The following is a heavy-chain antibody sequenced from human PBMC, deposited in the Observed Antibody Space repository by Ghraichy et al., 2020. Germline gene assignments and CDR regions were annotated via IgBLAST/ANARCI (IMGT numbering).Heavy chain of an antibody. V-gene: IGHV4-61*01. J-gene: IGHJ4*02. Sequence: GSLRLSCIVSGGSVSSITYHWSWIRKPPGKGLEWIGFIYYNGKTDYNPSLKSRVSISLDTSKNQFSLNLNSVTAADAAVYYCARAGDYVWGSYRSYYFDFWGLGTPVTVSS. CDR1: GGSVSSITYH. CDR2: IYYNGKT. CDR3: ARAGDYVWGSYRSYYFDF. D-gene: IGHD3-16*02.